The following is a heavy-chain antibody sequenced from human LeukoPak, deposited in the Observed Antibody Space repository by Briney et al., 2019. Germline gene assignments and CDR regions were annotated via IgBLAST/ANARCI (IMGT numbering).Heavy chain of an antibody. CDR1: GFIFSSYS. J-gene: IGHJ5*02. D-gene: IGHD2-15*01. CDR2: ISSSSSTI. Sequence: GGSLRLSCAASGFIFSSYSMNWVRQAPGKGLEWVSYISSSSSTIYYADSVKGRFTISRDNAKNSLYLQMNSLRAEDTAVYYCAGQSRLGYCSGGSCYSQPFDPWGQGTLVTVSS. V-gene: IGHV3-48*01. CDR3: AGQSRLGYCSGGSCYSQPFDP.